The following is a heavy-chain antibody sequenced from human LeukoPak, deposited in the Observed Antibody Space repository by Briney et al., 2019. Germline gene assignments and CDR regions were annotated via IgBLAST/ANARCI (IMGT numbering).Heavy chain of an antibody. V-gene: IGHV1-8*03. CDR2: MNPNSGNT. CDR1: GYTFTSYD. J-gene: IGHJ5*02. D-gene: IGHD4-17*01. Sequence: GASVKVSCKASGYTFTSYDINWVRQATGQGLEWMGWMNPNSGNTGYAQKFQGRVTITRNTSISTAYMELSSLRSEDTAVYYCARGFSGYGDARSNNWFDPWGQGTLVTVSS. CDR3: ARGFSGYGDARSNNWFDP.